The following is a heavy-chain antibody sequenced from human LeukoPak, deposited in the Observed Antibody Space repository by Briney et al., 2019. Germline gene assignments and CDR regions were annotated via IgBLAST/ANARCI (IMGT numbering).Heavy chain of an antibody. V-gene: IGHV3-64D*06. CDR2: ISSNGGST. Sequence: PGGSLRLSCSASGFTFTSYAMHWVRQAPGKGLEYVSSISSNGGSTYYADSVKGRFTISRDTSKNTLYLQMSSLRAEDTAVYYCTALSTHRSSWYSSFDYWGQGTLVTVSS. D-gene: IGHD6-13*01. CDR3: TALSTHRSSWYSSFDY. CDR1: GFTFTSYA. J-gene: IGHJ4*02.